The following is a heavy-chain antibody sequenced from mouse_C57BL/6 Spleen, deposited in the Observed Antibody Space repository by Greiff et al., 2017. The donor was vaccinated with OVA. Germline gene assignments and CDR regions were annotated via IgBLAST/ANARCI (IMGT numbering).Heavy chain of an antibody. D-gene: IGHD1-1*01. J-gene: IGHJ4*01. V-gene: IGHV1-80*01. CDR3: ARSENYYGSSYGDYAMDY. CDR1: GYAFSSYW. CDR2: IYPGDGDT. Sequence: QVQLQQSGAELVKPGASVKISCKASGYAFSSYWMNWVKQRPGKGLEWIGQIYPGDGDTNYNGKFKGKATLTADKSSSTAYMQLSSLTSEDSAVYFCARSENYYGSSYGDYAMDYWGQGTSVTVSS.